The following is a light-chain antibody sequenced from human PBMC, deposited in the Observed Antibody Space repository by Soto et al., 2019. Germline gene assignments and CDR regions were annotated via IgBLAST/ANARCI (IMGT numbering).Light chain of an antibody. Sequence: QTVVTQSSSASASLGSSVKLTCTLSSGHSSYIIAWHQQQPGKAPRYLMKLEGSGSYNKGSGVPDRFSGSSSGADRYLTISNLQXEXEADYYCETWDSNTHTVFGGGTKVT. CDR1: SGHSSYI. J-gene: IGLJ3*02. CDR2: LEGSGSY. CDR3: ETWDSNTHTV. V-gene: IGLV4-60*02.